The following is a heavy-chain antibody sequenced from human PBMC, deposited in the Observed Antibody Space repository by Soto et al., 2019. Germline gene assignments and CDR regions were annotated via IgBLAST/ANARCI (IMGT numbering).Heavy chain of an antibody. V-gene: IGHV3-53*01. CDR2: TSTGGST. J-gene: IGHJ6*02. Sequence: GGTLRLSCAASGFAFSSSYMMWVRQAPGKGLECIAVTSTGGSTHYGDSVKGRFTISGDESRHTLYLPLNCVTAEDTAMYYCARGPPIIPAHAFDVWSQGSTVTVSS. CDR3: ARGPPIIPAHAFDV. CDR1: GFAFSSSY.